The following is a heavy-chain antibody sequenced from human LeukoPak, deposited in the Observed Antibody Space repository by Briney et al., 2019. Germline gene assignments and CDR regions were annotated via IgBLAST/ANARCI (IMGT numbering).Heavy chain of an antibody. V-gene: IGHV4-34*01. Sequence: SETLSLTCAVYGGSFSGYYWSWIRQPPGKGLEWIGEINHSGSTNYNPSLKSRVTISVDTSKNQFSLKLSSVTAADTAVYYCGRGVTAYYFDYWGQGTLVTVSS. CDR2: INHSGST. J-gene: IGHJ4*02. CDR3: GRGVTAYYFDY. D-gene: IGHD4-23*01. CDR1: GGSFSGYY.